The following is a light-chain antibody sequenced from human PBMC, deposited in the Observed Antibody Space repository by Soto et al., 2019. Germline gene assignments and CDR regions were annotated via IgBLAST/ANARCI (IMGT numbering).Light chain of an antibody. CDR3: QQYDNLPLT. CDR2: DAS. Sequence: DIQMTQCASSLSASVGDRVTITCQASQDISNYLNWYQQKPGKAPKLLIYDASNLETGVPSRFSGSGSGTDFTFTISSLQPEDIATYYCQQYDNLPLTFGGGTKVDIK. J-gene: IGKJ4*01. V-gene: IGKV1-33*01. CDR1: QDISNY.